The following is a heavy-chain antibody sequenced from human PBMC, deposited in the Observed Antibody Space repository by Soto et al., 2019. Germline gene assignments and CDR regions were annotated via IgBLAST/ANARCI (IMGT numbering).Heavy chain of an antibody. D-gene: IGHD3-3*01. V-gene: IGHV4-61*01. CDR1: GGSVSSGSYY. J-gene: IGHJ5*02. CDR3: ARESITIFGVVIPQTDQGIDP. Sequence: PSETLSLTCTVSGGSVSSGSYYWSWIRQPPGKGLEWIGYIYYSGSTNYNPSLKSRVTISVDTSKNQFSLKLSSVTAADTAVYYCARESITIFGVVIPQTDQGIDPWGQGTLVTVSS. CDR2: IYYSGST.